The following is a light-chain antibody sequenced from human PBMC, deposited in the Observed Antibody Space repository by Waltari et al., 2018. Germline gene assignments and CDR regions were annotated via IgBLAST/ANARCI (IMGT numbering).Light chain of an antibody. CDR3: QQHGTLPAT. CDR1: QSVGSSS. V-gene: IGKV3-20*01. CDR2: RAS. Sequence: EIVLTQSPGTASLSPGERVTLSCRASQSVGSSSLAWYQQKPGQAPRLVHRASRRATGIPDRFSGSGSGTDFSLTISRLEPEDFAVYYCQQHGTLPATFGQGTKVEIK. J-gene: IGKJ1*01.